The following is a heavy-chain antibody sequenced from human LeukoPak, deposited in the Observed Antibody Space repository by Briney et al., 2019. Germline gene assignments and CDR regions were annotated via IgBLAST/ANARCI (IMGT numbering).Heavy chain of an antibody. Sequence: GGSLRLSCAASGFTFSSYAMSWVRQAPGKGLEWVSAISGSGGSTYYADSVKGRFTISRDNAKNSLYLQMSSLRAEDTAVYYCARGPGIAAAGTGAFDIWGQGTMVTVSS. CDR2: ISGSGGST. CDR3: ARGPGIAAAGTGAFDI. CDR1: GFTFSSYA. J-gene: IGHJ3*02. D-gene: IGHD6-13*01. V-gene: IGHV3-23*01.